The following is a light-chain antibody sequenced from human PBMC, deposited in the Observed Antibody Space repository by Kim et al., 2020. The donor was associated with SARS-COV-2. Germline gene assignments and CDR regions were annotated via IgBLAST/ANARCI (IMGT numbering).Light chain of an antibody. CDR1: QSVSSW. CDR3: QQNDSHPYT. Sequence: DIQMTQSPSTLSASVGDRVTITCRASQSVSSWLAWYQQKPGKAPKLLIYKASTLEGGVPSRFSGRGSGTEFTLTINTLQPDDFATYSCQQNDSHPYTIGQGTKLEI. CDR2: KAS. J-gene: IGKJ2*01. V-gene: IGKV1-5*03.